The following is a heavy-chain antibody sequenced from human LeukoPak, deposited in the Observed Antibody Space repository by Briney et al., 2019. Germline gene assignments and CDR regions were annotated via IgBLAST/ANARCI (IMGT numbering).Heavy chain of an antibody. CDR2: ISYDGSNK. Sequence: GGSLRLSCAASGFTFSSYAMDWVRQAPGKGLEWVAVISYDGSNKYYADSVKGRFTISRDNSKNTLYLQLNSLRAEDTAVYFCAKKSSGWYPTSDYWGQGTLVTVSS. D-gene: IGHD6-19*01. CDR1: GFTFSSYA. J-gene: IGHJ4*02. V-gene: IGHV3-30*04. CDR3: AKKSSGWYPTSDY.